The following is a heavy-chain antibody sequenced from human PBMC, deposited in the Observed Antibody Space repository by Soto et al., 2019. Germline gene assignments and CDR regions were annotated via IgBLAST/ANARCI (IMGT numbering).Heavy chain of an antibody. V-gene: IGHV1-2*02. J-gene: IGHJ4*02. CDR2: INPNSGGT. Sequence: ASVKVSCKASGYTFTGYYMHWVRQAPGQGLEWMGWINPNSGGTNYAQKFQGRVTMTRDTSISTAYMELSRLRSDDTAVYYCARVGYYDSSGYSHWGQGTLVTVS. CDR1: GYTFTGYY. D-gene: IGHD3-22*01. CDR3: ARVGYYDSSGYSH.